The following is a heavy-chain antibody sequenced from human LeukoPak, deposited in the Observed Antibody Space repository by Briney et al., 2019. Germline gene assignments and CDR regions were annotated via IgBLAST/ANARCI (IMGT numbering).Heavy chain of an antibody. D-gene: IGHD6-19*01. CDR2: IYYSGST. J-gene: IGHJ4*02. CDR1: GGSISSATYY. CDR3: ARWRFDSGDRVFDY. Sequence: PSETLSLTCTVSGGSISSATYYWGWIRQHPGKGLEWVGLIYYSGSTYYKPSLKSRITISVDTSKNQFSLELTSVTAADTAVYYCARWRFDSGDRVFDYWGQGTLVTVSS. V-gene: IGHV4-31*03.